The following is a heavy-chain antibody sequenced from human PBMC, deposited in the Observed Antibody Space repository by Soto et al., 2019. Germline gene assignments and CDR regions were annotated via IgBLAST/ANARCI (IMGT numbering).Heavy chain of an antibody. Sequence: QVQLQESGPGLVKPSETLSLTCTVSGGSISSYYWSWIRQPPGQGLEWIGYIYYNGNTNYNPTVKGRVTISVDTSKNQFSLKLSSVTAADTAVYYCARDGYTVTANYYYGMDDWGQGTTVTVSS. CDR2: IYYNGNT. V-gene: IGHV4-59*01. J-gene: IGHJ6*02. D-gene: IGHD4-4*01. CDR1: GGSISSYY. CDR3: ARDGYTVTANYYYGMDD.